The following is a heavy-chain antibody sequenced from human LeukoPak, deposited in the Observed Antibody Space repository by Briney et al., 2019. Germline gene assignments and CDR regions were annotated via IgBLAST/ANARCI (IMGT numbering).Heavy chain of an antibody. J-gene: IGHJ5*02. V-gene: IGHV5-51*01. D-gene: IGHD5-12*01. Sequence: GESLKISCKGSGNSFTTSWIGWVRQMPGKGLEWMGIIYVGDSDTRYRPSFQGQVTISADKFLNTAYLQWSSLKASDTAMYYCARSVATGTYNWFDPWGQGTLVTVSS. CDR1: GNSFTTSW. CDR2: IYVGDSDT. CDR3: ARSVATGTYNWFDP.